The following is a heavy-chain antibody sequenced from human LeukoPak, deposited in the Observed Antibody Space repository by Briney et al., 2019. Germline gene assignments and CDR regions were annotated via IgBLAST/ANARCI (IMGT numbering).Heavy chain of an antibody. J-gene: IGHJ4*02. D-gene: IGHD3-16*02. Sequence: GGSLRLSCAASGFTFDDYGMSWVRQAPGKGLEWVSGINWNGGSTGYADSVKGRFTISRDNAKNSLYLQMNSLRAEDTALYYCARDGVWGSYRPRYFDYWGQGTLVTVSS. CDR2: INWNGGST. CDR3: ARDGVWGSYRPRYFDY. V-gene: IGHV3-20*04. CDR1: GFTFDDYG.